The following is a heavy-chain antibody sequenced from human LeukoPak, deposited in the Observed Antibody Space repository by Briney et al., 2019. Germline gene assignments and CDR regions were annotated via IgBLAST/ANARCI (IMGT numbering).Heavy chain of an antibody. CDR2: ISSSSSSI. CDR3: ASLSLRWSDY. Sequence: GGSLRLSCAASGFSSSSYSMNWVRQAPGKGLEWVSYISSSSSSIYYADSVKGRFTISRDNAKNSVYLQMNSLRAEDTAVYYCASLSLRWSDYWGQGTLVTVSS. J-gene: IGHJ4*02. V-gene: IGHV3-48*04. CDR1: GFSSSSYS. D-gene: IGHD4-23*01.